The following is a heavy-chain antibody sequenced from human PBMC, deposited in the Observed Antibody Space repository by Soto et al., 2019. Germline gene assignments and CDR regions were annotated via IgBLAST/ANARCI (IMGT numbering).Heavy chain of an antibody. CDR2: VYHSGST. Sequence: QVQLQESGPGLVKPSQTLSLTCSVSGDSIRGGGHYWNWIRQFPGKGLEWIGYVYHSGSTHYNPSLRGLLTISIDTSKHQFSLRLISVTAADTALYYCARDTGLAPTVWGYWGHGTQVTVSS. V-gene: IGHV4-31*01. J-gene: IGHJ4*03. D-gene: IGHD7-27*01. CDR1: GDSIRGGGHY. CDR3: ARDTGLAPTVWGY.